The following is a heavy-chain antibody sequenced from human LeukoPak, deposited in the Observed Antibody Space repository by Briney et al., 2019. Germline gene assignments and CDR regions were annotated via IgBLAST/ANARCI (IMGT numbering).Heavy chain of an antibody. CDR1: GGSITSSSYY. V-gene: IGHV4-39*01. CDR3: ARGRVRGLRVVVITPSSPYFDY. CDR2: VYYSGST. Sequence: PSETLSLTCTVSGGSITSSSYYWGWIRQPPGKGLEWIGSVYYSGSTYYNPSLKSRVTMSVDTSKNQFSLKLSSVTAADTAVYYCARGRVRGLRVVVITPSSPYFDYWGQGTLVTVSS. J-gene: IGHJ4*02. D-gene: IGHD3-22*01.